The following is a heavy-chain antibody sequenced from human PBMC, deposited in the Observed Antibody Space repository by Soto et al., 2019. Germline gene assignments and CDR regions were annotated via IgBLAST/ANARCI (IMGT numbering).Heavy chain of an antibody. D-gene: IGHD3-10*01. CDR3: ASIGGSGTYFIDY. CDR2: ISGSGGTT. CDR1: GFTFNSYA. Sequence: EVQLLESGGGLVQPGGSLRLSCAASGFTFNSYAMSWVRQAPGKGPEWVSTISGSGGTTYYADSVKGRFTISRDNSKNTLYLQMNNLRAEDTAVYYCASIGGSGTYFIDYWGQGTLVTVSS. V-gene: IGHV3-23*01. J-gene: IGHJ4*02.